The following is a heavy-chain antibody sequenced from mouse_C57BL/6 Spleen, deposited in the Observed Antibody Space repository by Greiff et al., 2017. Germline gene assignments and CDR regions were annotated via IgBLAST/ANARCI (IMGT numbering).Heavy chain of an antibody. Sequence: QVQLKESGPGLVAPSQSLSITCTVSGFSLTSYGVHWVRQTPGKGLEWLVVIWSDGSTTYNSALKSRLSISKDNSKSQVFLKMNSRQTEDTAMYYCARHEHYDYDDAMDYWGQGTSVTVSS. CDR1: GFSLTSYG. CDR3: ARHEHYDYDDAMDY. CDR2: IWSDGST. D-gene: IGHD2-4*01. V-gene: IGHV2-6-1*01. J-gene: IGHJ4*01.